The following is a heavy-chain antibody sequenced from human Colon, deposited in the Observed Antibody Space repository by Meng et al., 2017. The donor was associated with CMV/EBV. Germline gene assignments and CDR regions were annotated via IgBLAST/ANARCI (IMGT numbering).Heavy chain of an antibody. V-gene: IGHV3-48*03. J-gene: IGHJ5*02. D-gene: IGHD2-2*01. CDR2: ISSTGSTI. Sequence: GESLKISCAASGLTLSSYEMNWVRQAPGKGLEWVSYISSTGSTIYYADSVKGRFTISRDNAKNSLYLQMNSLRADDTAVYYCARDRYCTSTSCLQRAGFDPWGQGTLVTVSS. CDR3: ARDRYCTSTSCLQRAGFDP. CDR1: GLTLSSYE.